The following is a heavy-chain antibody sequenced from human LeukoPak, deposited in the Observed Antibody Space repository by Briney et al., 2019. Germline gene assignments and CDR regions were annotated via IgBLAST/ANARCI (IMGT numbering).Heavy chain of an antibody. CDR3: ATVIDYYDSSGYLA. J-gene: IGHJ5*02. CDR1: GGTFSSYA. V-gene: IGHV1-24*01. CDR2: FDPEDGET. Sequence: ASVKVSCKASGGTFSSYAISWVRQAPGKGLEWMGGFDPEDGETIYAQKFQGRVTMTEDTSTDTAYMELSSLRSEDTAVYYCATVIDYYDSSGYLAWGQGTLVTVSS. D-gene: IGHD3-22*01.